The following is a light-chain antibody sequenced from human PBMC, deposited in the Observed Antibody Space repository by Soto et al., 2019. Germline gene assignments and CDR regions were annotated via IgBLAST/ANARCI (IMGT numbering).Light chain of an antibody. J-gene: IGKJ3*01. CDR1: QSITTY. V-gene: IGKV1-39*01. CDR3: QQSDSTPFT. CDR2: AAS. Sequence: DIQMTQSPSSLSASVGDRVTITCRASQSITTYLNWYQQKPGKAPKLLIYAASSLQSGVPARFSGSGSGTEFTLTISSLQPEDFATYYCQQSDSTPFTFGPGTEVDVK.